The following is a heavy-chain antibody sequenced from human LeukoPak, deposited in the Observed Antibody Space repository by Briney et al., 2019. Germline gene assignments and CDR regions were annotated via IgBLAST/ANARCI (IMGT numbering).Heavy chain of an antibody. CDR2: VNADGGNT. D-gene: IGHD1-26*01. CDR1: GFTFDNYR. V-gene: IGHV3-23*01. CDR3: TKRVKYGGTWDHFAD. J-gene: IGHJ4*02. Sequence: GGSLRLSCAASGFTFDNYRLSWVRQAPGKGLEWVSTVNADGGNTYYADSVKGRFTISRDNSKSTLILQMNSLRVEDTALYYCTKRVKYGGTWDHFADWGQGTLVTVSS.